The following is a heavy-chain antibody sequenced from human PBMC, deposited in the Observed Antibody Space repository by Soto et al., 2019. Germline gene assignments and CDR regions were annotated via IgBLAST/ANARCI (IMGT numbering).Heavy chain of an antibody. Sequence: SETLSLTCTVSGGSISSGGYYWSWIRQHPGKGLEWIGYIYYSGSTYYNPSLKSRVTISVDTSKNQFSLKLSSVTDADTAVYYCARDDRDGSGSYYYYYGMDVWGQGTTVTVSS. CDR1: GGSISSGGYY. V-gene: IGHV4-31*03. CDR2: IYYSGST. D-gene: IGHD3-10*01. J-gene: IGHJ6*02. CDR3: ARDDRDGSGSYYYYYGMDV.